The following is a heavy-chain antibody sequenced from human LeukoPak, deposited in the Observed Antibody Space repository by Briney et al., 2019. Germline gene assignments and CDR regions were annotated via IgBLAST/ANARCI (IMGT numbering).Heavy chain of an antibody. J-gene: IGHJ3*01. CDR1: GFMFSTYA. V-gene: IGHV3-30*02. CDR3: AKARYCSSANCRGGIEAFDF. CDR2: IQYDGSNK. D-gene: IGHD2-2*01. Sequence: SGGSLRLSCAASGFMFSTYAMHWVRQAPGKGLEWVALIQYDGSNKYFADSVKGRFTISRDNSKYTLYLLMNSLRAEDTAVYYCAKARYCSSANCRGGIEAFDFWGQGTMVTASS.